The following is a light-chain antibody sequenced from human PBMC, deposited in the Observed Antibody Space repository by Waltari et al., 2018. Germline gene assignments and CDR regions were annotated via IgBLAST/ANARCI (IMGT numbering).Light chain of an antibody. Sequence: IVMTQSPDSLAVSLGERATINCKSSQRVLYSSNNKNYLAWYQQKPGQPPKLLIYWASSRESGVPDRFSGSGSGTDFTLTISSLQAEDVAVYYCQEYYTQTFSFGPGTKVDIK. V-gene: IGKV4-1*01. CDR2: WAS. CDR1: QRVLYSSNNKNY. CDR3: QEYYTQTFS. J-gene: IGKJ3*01.